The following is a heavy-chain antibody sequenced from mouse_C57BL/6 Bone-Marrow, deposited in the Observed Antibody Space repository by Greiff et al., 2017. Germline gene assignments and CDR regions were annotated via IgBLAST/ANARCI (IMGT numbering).Heavy chain of an antibody. V-gene: IGHV5-17*01. Sequence: DVKLVESGGGLVKPGGSLKLSCAASGFTFSDYGMHWVRQAPEKGLEWVAYISSSSSTIYYADTVKGRFTISRDNAKNTLFLQMASLRSEDTAMYYCARCGFDYWGQGTTLTVSS. J-gene: IGHJ2*01. D-gene: IGHD1-1*02. CDR3: ARCGFDY. CDR2: ISSSSSTI. CDR1: GFTFSDYG.